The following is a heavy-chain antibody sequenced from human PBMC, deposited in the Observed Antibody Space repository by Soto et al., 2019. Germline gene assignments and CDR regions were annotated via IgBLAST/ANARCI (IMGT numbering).Heavy chain of an antibody. Sequence: EVQLLESGGGLVQPGGSLRLSCAASGFTFSSYAMNWVRQAPGKGLEWVSTISGRGTSTYYAESVKGRLTISRDNSKHTLYLQMNSLRAEDTAVYYCAKVKSGSYVDDAFDIWGQGTMVTVSS. CDR3: AKVKSGSYVDDAFDI. V-gene: IGHV3-23*01. CDR1: GFTFSSYA. CDR2: ISGRGTST. J-gene: IGHJ3*02. D-gene: IGHD1-26*01.